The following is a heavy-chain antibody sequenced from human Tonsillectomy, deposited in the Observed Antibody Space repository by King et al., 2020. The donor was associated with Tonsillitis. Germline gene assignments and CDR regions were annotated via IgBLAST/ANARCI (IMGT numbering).Heavy chain of an antibody. Sequence: QLVQSGAEVKKPGSSVKVSCKASGGTFINYAITWVRQAPGQGLEWMGRIIPIVDKTNYAQKFQGRVTITAGKSMSTAYMELSSLRSEDTAVYYCARLSGYSSRWDWYFDLWGRGTLVTVSS. J-gene: IGHJ2*01. CDR3: ARLSGYSSRWDWYFDL. CDR2: IIPIVDKT. V-gene: IGHV1-69*04. CDR1: GGTFINYA. D-gene: IGHD6-13*01.